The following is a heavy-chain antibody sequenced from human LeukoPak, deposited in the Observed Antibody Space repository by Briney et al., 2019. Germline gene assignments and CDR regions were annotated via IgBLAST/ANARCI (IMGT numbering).Heavy chain of an antibody. Sequence: GGSLRLSCEVSGFTFTDYWMNWVRQAPGKGPEWVASIRQDGSEKTYVDSVKGRFTISRDNTKNSLSLQLNGLRAEDTAVYYCARYNAFDIWGQGTMVTVSS. V-gene: IGHV3-7*01. CDR1: GFTFTDYW. CDR2: IRQDGSEK. CDR3: ARYNAFDI. D-gene: IGHD1-14*01. J-gene: IGHJ3*02.